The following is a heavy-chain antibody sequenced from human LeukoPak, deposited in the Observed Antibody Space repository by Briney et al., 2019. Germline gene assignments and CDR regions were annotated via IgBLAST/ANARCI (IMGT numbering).Heavy chain of an antibody. CDR1: GFTFTSSA. V-gene: IGHV1-58*01. D-gene: IGHD6-13*01. Sequence: VASVKVSCKASGFTFTSSAVQWVRQARGQRLEWIGWIVVGSGNTNYAQKFQGRVTITTDESTSTAYMELSSLRSEDTAVYYCARVGGSSQYNDYWGQGTLVTVSS. J-gene: IGHJ4*02. CDR3: ARVGGSSQYNDY. CDR2: IVVGSGNT.